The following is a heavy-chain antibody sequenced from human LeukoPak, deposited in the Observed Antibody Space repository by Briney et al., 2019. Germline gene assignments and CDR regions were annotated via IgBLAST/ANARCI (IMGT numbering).Heavy chain of an antibody. D-gene: IGHD3-10*01. CDR3: AKDRYYGSGSVDY. V-gene: IGHV3-15*01. CDR2: IKSKTDGGTT. J-gene: IGHJ4*02. Sequence: GGSLRLSCAASGFTFSNAWMSWVRQAPGKGLEWVGRIKSKTDGGTTDYAAPVKGRFTISRDDSKNTLYLQMNSLRAEDTAVYYCAKDRYYGSGSVDYWGQGTLVTVSS. CDR1: GFTFSNAW.